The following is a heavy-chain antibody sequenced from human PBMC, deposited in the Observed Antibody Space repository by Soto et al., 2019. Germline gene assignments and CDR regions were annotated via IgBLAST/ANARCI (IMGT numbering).Heavy chain of an antibody. CDR1: GGSISSYY. Sequence: SETLSLTCTVSGGSISSYYWSWIRQPPGKGLEWIGYIYYSGSTNYNPSLKSRVTISVDTSKNQFSLKLSSVTAADTAVYYCARVGGRTYYYDSSGPNDTWGQGTLVTVS. D-gene: IGHD3-22*01. J-gene: IGHJ5*02. CDR3: ARVGGRTYYYDSSGPNDT. CDR2: IYYSGST. V-gene: IGHV4-59*01.